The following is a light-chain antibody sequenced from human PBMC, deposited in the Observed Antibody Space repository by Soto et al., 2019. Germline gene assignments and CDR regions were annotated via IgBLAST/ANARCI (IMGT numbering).Light chain of an antibody. Sequence: DIQMTQSPSSVSASVGDRVSITCRASQGISNWLAWYQQKPGRAPKLLIYTGSSSQSGVPSRFSGTGSGTDFTLTISSLQPEDVAPYYCQQANSFPLTFGGGTKVEIK. J-gene: IGKJ4*01. V-gene: IGKV1-12*01. CDR2: TGS. CDR3: QQANSFPLT. CDR1: QGISNW.